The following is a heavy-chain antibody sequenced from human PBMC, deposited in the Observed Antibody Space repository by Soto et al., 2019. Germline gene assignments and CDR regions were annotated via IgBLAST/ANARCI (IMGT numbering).Heavy chain of an antibody. V-gene: IGHV1-2*02. J-gene: IGHJ4*02. Sequence: VASVKVSCKASGYTFSGLYMHWVRQAPGQGLEWMGWIKPNSGGTKSAEKFQGRVTMTRDTSISTAYMELSRLTSDDTAVYYCASAAVTGTAGLDFWGQGTQVTVSS. CDR2: IKPNSGGT. CDR3: ASAAVTGTAGLDF. D-gene: IGHD6-19*01. CDR1: GYTFSGLY.